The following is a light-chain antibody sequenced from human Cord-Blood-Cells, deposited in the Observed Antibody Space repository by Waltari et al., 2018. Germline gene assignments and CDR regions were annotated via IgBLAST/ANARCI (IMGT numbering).Light chain of an antibody. J-gene: IGLJ2*01. V-gene: IGLV2-11*01. CDR3: CSYAGSYTLKV. CDR1: SSDVGGYNY. Sequence: QSALTQPRSVSGSPGQSVTISCTGTSSDVGGYNYFPWYQQHPGKAPKLMIYDVSKRPSGVPDRFSGSKSGNTASLTISGLQAEDEADYYCCSYAGSYTLKVFGGGTKLTVL. CDR2: DVS.